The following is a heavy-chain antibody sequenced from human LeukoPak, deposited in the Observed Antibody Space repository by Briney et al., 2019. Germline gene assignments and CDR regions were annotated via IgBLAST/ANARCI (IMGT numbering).Heavy chain of an antibody. CDR1: GYTFSGQY. V-gene: IGHV1-2*02. D-gene: IGHD3-10*01. J-gene: IGHJ4*02. CDR2: INPNSGGT. CDR3: ARALYYTPLHY. Sequence: ASVKVSCKASGYTFSGQYMHWIRQAPGQGLEYMGWINPNSGGTNYAQNFQGRVTMTRDTSISTAYMELSRLRSDDTAVYYCARALYYTPLHYWGQGTLVTVSS.